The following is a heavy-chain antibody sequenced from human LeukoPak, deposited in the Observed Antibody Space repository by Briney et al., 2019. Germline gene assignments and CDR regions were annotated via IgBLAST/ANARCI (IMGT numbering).Heavy chain of an antibody. V-gene: IGHV3-30*02. D-gene: IGHD1-26*01. CDR1: GFTFSSYG. J-gene: IGHJ6*03. CDR3: ARVSWELPQRFYYYYYYMDV. Sequence: GGSLRLSCAASGFTFSSYGMHWVRQAPGKGLEWVAFIRYDGSNKYYADSVKGRFTISRDNAKNSLYLQMNSLRAEDTAVYYCARVSWELPQRFYYYYYYMDVWGKGTTVTVSS. CDR2: IRYDGSNK.